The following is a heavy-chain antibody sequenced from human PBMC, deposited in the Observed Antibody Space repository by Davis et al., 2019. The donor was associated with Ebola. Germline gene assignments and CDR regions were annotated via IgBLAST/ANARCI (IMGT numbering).Heavy chain of an antibody. CDR3: ARDVGMVYAYYFDY. J-gene: IGHJ4*02. V-gene: IGHV1-2*06. D-gene: IGHD2-8*01. Sequence: ASVKVSCKASVYTFTGYYMHWVRQAPGQGLEWMGRINPNSGGTNYAQKFQGRVTMTTDTSTSTAYMELRSLRSDDTAVYYCARDVGMVYAYYFDYWGQGTLVTVSS. CDR2: INPNSGGT. CDR1: VYTFTGYY.